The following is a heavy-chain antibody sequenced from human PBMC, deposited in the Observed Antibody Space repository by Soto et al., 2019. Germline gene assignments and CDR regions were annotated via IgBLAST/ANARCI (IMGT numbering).Heavy chain of an antibody. Sequence: GGSLRLSCAASGFSFSNAWINWVRQVPGKGLEWVGRIKSKTDGGTTDFAAPVKGRFAISRDDSNNMVYLQMNSLKTEDTAVSYCTTDAYITIVIFRFEYWGHGTLVNVSS. CDR3: TTDAYITIVIFRFEY. CDR1: GFSFSNAW. J-gene: IGHJ4*01. V-gene: IGHV3-15*07. CDR2: IKSKTDGGTT. D-gene: IGHD3-16*02.